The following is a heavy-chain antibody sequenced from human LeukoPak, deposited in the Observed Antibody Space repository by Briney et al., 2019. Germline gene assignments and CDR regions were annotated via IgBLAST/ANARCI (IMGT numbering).Heavy chain of an antibody. CDR3: ARVGFGRSGDY. Sequence: GGSLRLSCAASGFTFSSYAMTWVRQAPGKGLEWVANIKQDGSEKYYVDSVKGRFTISRDNAKNSLYLQMNSLRAEDTAVYYCARVGFGRSGDYWGQGTLVTVSS. J-gene: IGHJ4*02. CDR1: GFTFSSYA. V-gene: IGHV3-7*01. D-gene: IGHD1-26*01. CDR2: IKQDGSEK.